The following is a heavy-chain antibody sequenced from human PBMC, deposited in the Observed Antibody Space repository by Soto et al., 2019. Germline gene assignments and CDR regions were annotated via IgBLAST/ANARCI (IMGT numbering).Heavy chain of an antibody. J-gene: IGHJ4*02. V-gene: IGHV1-69*13. CDR3: ARGVRYYDSSGYYYLDY. CDR2: IIPIFGTA. CDR1: GGTFSSYA. D-gene: IGHD3-22*01. Sequence: SVKVSCKASGGTFSSYAISWVRQAPGQGLEWMGGIIPIFGTANYAQKFQGRVTITADESTSTAYMELSSLRSEDTAVYYCARGVRYYDSSGYYYLDYWGQGTLVTVSS.